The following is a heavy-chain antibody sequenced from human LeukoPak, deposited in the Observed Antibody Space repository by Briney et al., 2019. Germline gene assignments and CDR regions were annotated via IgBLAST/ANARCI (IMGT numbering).Heavy chain of an antibody. J-gene: IGHJ6*02. Sequence: GGSLRLSCAASGFTFSDYYMSWIRQAPGKGQEWLSYISSSGTTIYYADSVKARFTISRDNAKNSLYLQMNSLTAEDTAIYYCARDPIGNDYGMDVWGQGTTVSVS. CDR1: GFTFSDYY. CDR2: ISSSGTTI. CDR3: ARDPIGNDYGMDV. V-gene: IGHV3-11*01. D-gene: IGHD1-1*01.